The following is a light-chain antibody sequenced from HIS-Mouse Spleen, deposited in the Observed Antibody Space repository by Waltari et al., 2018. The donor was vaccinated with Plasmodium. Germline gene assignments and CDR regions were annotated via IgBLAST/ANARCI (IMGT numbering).Light chain of an antibody. CDR3: QKYNNWPFT. J-gene: IGKJ3*01. Sequence: EIVMTQSPATLSVSPGERATLSCRASQSVRSNLAWYQQKPGQAPRLLIYGASTRATGIPARFSGSGAGTEFTRTISSVQSEDYAVYYCQKYNNWPFTFGPGTKVDIK. V-gene: IGKV3-15*01. CDR1: QSVRSN. CDR2: GAS.